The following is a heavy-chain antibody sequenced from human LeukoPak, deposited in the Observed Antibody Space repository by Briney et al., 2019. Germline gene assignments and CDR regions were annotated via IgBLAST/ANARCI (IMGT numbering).Heavy chain of an antibody. J-gene: IGHJ4*02. V-gene: IGHV1-3*01. CDR3: ARSSSWAEYYFDY. Sequence: GASVKVSCTASGYTFTSYAMHWVRQAPGQRLEWMGWINAGNGNTKYSQKFQGRVTITRDTSASTAYMELSSLRSEDTAVYYCARSSSWAEYYFDYWGQGTLVTVSS. CDR1: GYTFTSYA. CDR2: INAGNGNT. D-gene: IGHD6-13*01.